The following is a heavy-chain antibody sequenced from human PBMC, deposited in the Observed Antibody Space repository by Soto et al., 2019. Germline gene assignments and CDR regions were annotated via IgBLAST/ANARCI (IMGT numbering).Heavy chain of an antibody. CDR3: AKETVVAAARPDAFDI. J-gene: IGHJ3*02. Sequence: EVQLLESGGGLVQPGGSLRLSCAASGFTFSSYAMSWVRQAPGKGLEWVSAISGSGGSTYYADSVKGRFTISRDNSKNTLYLQMNSLRAEDTAVYYCAKETVVAAARPDAFDIWGQGTMVTVSS. CDR2: ISGSGGST. CDR1: GFTFSSYA. D-gene: IGHD2-15*01. V-gene: IGHV3-23*01.